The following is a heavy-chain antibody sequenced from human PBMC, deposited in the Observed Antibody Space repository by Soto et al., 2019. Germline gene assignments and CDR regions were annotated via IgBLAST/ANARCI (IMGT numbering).Heavy chain of an antibody. D-gene: IGHD2-8*01. V-gene: IGHV3-48*03. Sequence: GGSLRLSCAASGFTFSPYEMSWVRQAPGKGLEWISYISSSGSTIHYADSVKGRFSISRDNAKKSLFLQMNSLRAEDTAVYYCVREAPCSNGVCQFDYWGRGTLVTVFS. CDR2: ISSSGSTI. J-gene: IGHJ4*02. CDR1: GFTFSPYE. CDR3: VREAPCSNGVCQFDY.